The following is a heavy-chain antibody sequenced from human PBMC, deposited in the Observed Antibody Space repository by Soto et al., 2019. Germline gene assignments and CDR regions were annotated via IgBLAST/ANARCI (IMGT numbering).Heavy chain of an antibody. D-gene: IGHD3-22*01. CDR2: IGSRTSDI. CDR3: VRYYYDTSGYPNTFDM. J-gene: IGHJ3*02. CDR1: GFTLSRHT. Sequence: GGYLRLSCAASGFTLSRHTMNWVRQAPGKGLEWVSFIGSRTSDIYYADSVKGRFTISRDNAKNSLYLDLTRLRAEDTAVYFCVRYYYDTSGYPNTFDMWGQGIMVTGSS. V-gene: IGHV3-21*01.